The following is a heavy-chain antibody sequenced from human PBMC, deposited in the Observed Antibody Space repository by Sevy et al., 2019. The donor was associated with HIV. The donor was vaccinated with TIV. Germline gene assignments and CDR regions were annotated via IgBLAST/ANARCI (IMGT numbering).Heavy chain of an antibody. CDR1: GYTFTGYY. Sequence: ASVKVSCKASGYTFTGYYMHWVRQAPGQGLEWMGRINPNSGGTNYAQKFQGRVTMTRDTSISTAYMELSRLRSDDTAVYYCAGVSELGYCSGGSCYSQYFQHWGQGTLVTVSS. D-gene: IGHD2-15*01. CDR3: AGVSELGYCSGGSCYSQYFQH. J-gene: IGHJ1*01. V-gene: IGHV1-2*06. CDR2: INPNSGGT.